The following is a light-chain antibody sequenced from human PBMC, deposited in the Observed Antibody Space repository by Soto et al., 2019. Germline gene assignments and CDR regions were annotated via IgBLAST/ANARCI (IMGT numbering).Light chain of an antibody. CDR3: QQYGNSPYT. CDR1: QSVTSSY. CDR2: GAS. V-gene: IGKV3-20*01. Sequence: EIVLTQSPGTLSLSPGERATLSCRASQSVTSSYLAWYQPKPGQAPRLLIYGASTRATGIPDRFSGSGSGTDFTLTISRLEPEDFAVFYCQQYGNSPYTFGQGTKLEIK. J-gene: IGKJ2*01.